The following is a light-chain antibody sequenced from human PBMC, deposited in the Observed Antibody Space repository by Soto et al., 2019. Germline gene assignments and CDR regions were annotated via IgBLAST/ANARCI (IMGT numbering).Light chain of an antibody. Sequence: QSVLTQPPSVSGAPGQRVTISCTGSTSNIGAGYDVHWYQQLPGRAPTLLIYANNNRPSGVPERFSASKSGTSASLDITGLQAEDEAEYYCQSYDSRLRIFGGGTQLTVL. CDR3: QSYDSRLRI. CDR1: TSNIGAGYD. CDR2: ANN. J-gene: IGLJ7*01. V-gene: IGLV1-40*01.